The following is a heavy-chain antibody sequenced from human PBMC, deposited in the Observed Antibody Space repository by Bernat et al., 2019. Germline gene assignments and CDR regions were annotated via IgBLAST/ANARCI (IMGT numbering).Heavy chain of an antibody. D-gene: IGHD5-18*01. CDR3: ATAPGYSYGYGWDY. CDR2: FDPEDGET. J-gene: IGHJ4*02. CDR1: GYTLTELS. V-gene: IGHV1-24*01. Sequence: QVQLVQSGAEVKKPGASVKVSCKVSGYTLTELSMHWVRQAPGKGLEWMGGFDPEDGETIYAQKFQGRVTMTEDTSTDTAYMKMSSLRSEDTAVYYCATAPGYSYGYGWDYWGQGTLVTVSS.